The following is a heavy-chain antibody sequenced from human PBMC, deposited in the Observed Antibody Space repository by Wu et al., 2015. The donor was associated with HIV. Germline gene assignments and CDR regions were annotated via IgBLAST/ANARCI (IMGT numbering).Heavy chain of an antibody. CDR1: GYTFTTKY. D-gene: IGHD3-3*01. CDR2: INPGGGSP. V-gene: IGHV1-46*01. CDR3: ARGGRDSSGDP. Sequence: QVHLVQSGAEVKKPGASVKVSCKTSGYTFTTKYIHWVRQAPGQGLEWMGIINPGGGSPNYAQKFRDRVIMTRDTSTSTIYMELRSLRSDDTAVYYCARGGRDSSGDPWGQGTLVTVSS. J-gene: IGHJ5*02.